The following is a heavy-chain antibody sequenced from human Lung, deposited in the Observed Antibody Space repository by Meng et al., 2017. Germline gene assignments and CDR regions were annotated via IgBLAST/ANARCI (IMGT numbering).Heavy chain of an antibody. CDR3: ARGTPGRSYSDY. J-gene: IGHJ4*02. CDR2: LGAHDYDT. V-gene: IGHV1-18*01. CDR1: DYTFTGYG. Sequence: QVYLVQSGAEGKKPWASVQGSCKSSDYTFTGYGVSWVRPAPGQGLEWMAWLGAHDYDTRHPPKFQGRVTVTADRPTATAYMELRSLRSDDTAVYYCARGTPGRSYSDYWGPGTLVTVSS. D-gene: IGHD3-10*01.